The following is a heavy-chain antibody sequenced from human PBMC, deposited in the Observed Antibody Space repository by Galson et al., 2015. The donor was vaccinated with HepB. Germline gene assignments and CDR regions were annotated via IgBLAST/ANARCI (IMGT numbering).Heavy chain of an antibody. V-gene: IGHV1-18*04. Sequence: SVKVSCKASGYTFTSYGISWVRQAPGQGLEWMGWISAYNGNTNYAQKIQGRVTMTTDTSTSTAYMELRSLRSDDTAVYYCARELSGTGSFEIWGQGTMVTVAS. CDR3: ARELSGTGSFEI. CDR1: GYTFTSYG. D-gene: IGHD1-14*01. J-gene: IGHJ3*02. CDR2: ISAYNGNT.